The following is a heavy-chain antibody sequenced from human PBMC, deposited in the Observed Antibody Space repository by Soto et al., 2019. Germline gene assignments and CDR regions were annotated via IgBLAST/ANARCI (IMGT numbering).Heavy chain of an antibody. CDR3: ASRDPGTSVDY. V-gene: IGHV4-38-2*02. Sequence: PSETLSLTCTVSGYSISTGRYWGWVRQPPGQGLEWIASVYYNGHTYYNPSLKSRVTISVDKSENQFSLKVTSLTAADTAVYYCASRDPGTSVDYWGQGTLVTVSS. CDR2: VYYNGHT. J-gene: IGHJ4*02. D-gene: IGHD1-7*01. CDR1: GYSISTGRY.